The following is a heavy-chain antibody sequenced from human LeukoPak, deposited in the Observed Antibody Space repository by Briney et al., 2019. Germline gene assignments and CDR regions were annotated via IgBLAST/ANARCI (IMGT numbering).Heavy chain of an antibody. Sequence: GGSLRLSCAVSGFPLSSYAMSWVRQAPGKGLEWVSATSSSDAGTYYADSVRGRFTISRDNSKNTLYLQMNSLRAEDAAVYYCARDGPVSSQGYWGQGTLVTVSS. CDR3: ARDGPVSSQGY. V-gene: IGHV3-23*01. CDR2: TSSSDAGT. D-gene: IGHD4-17*01. CDR1: GFPLSSYA. J-gene: IGHJ4*02.